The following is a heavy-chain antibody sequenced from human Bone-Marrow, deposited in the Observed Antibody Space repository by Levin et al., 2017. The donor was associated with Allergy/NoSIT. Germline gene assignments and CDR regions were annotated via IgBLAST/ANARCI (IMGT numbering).Heavy chain of an antibody. J-gene: IGHJ4*02. CDR2: ITTTGATT. D-gene: IGHD6-6*01. CDR1: GFTFSDYG. V-gene: IGHV3-23*01. Sequence: PGGSLRLSCAASGFTFSDYGMSWVRQPPGKGLEWVSGITTTGATTFYADSVKGRFSISRDNSRRMLFLQMTSLRAEDTAVYYCTKLSFSTSSGYYFHYWGQGSQVTVSS. CDR3: TKLSFSTSSGYYFHY.